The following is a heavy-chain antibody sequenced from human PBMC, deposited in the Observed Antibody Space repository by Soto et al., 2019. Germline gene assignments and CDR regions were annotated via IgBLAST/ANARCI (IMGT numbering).Heavy chain of an antibody. V-gene: IGHV2-5*02. CDR3: AHRRGGCGGDCYSFDY. CDR1: GFSLSTSGVG. J-gene: IGHJ4*02. D-gene: IGHD2-21*02. Sequence: QITLKESGPPLVKPTQTLTLTCTFSGFSLSTSGVGVGWIRQPPGKALEWLALIYWDDDKRYSPSLKSRLTITKDTSKNQVVLTMTNMDPVDTATYYCAHRRGGCGGDCYSFDYWGQGTLVTVSS. CDR2: IYWDDDK.